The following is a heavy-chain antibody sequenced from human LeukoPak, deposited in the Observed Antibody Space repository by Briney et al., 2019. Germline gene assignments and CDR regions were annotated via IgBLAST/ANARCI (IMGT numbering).Heavy chain of an antibody. V-gene: IGHV3-23*01. CDR1: GFSFSSFA. CDR3: VRLSRSVPNDY. J-gene: IGHJ4*02. CDR2: ITGGHYPT. D-gene: IGHD5/OR15-5a*01. Sequence: GGSLRLSCAASGFSFSSFAMTWVRQAPGKGLEWVSSITGGHYPTYNTDSVKGRFTISRDNSKNTPYLQMNSLRAEDTAVYYCVRLSRSVPNDYWGQGTLVTVSS.